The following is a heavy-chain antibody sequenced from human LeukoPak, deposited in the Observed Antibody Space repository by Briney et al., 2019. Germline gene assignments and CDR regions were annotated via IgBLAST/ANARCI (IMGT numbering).Heavy chain of an antibody. J-gene: IGHJ4*02. CDR2: ISASGNT. V-gene: IGHV4-4*09. D-gene: IGHD1-20*01. CDR1: GDSISSSY. CDR3: ARLIPGTTGLRKNYFDY. Sequence: SETLSLTCTVSGDSISSSYWNWIWQTPGKGLEWIGYISASGNTNYNPSLKSRIIISVDMSKNQFSLKLSSVTAADTAVYYCARLIPGTTGLRKNYFDYWGQGTLVTVSS.